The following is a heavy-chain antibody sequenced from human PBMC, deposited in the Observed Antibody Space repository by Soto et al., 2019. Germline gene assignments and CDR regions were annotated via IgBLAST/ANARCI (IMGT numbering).Heavy chain of an antibody. CDR1: GYTFTSYG. J-gene: IGHJ6*03. D-gene: IGHD3-10*01. V-gene: IGHV1-18*01. CDR2: ISAYNGNT. CDR3: ARAHPVITMVRGRHYYYMDV. Sequence: QVQLVQSGAEVKKPGASVKVSCKASGYTFTSYGISWVRQAPGQGLEWMGWISAYNGNTNYAQKLQGRVTMTTDTPTSTAYMELRSLRSDDTAVYYCARAHPVITMVRGRHYYYMDVWGKGTTVTVSS.